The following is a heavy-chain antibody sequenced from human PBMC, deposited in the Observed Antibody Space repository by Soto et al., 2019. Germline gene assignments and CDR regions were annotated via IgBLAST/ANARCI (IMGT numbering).Heavy chain of an antibody. CDR2: IGTAGDT. V-gene: IGHV3-13*01. CDR1: GFTFSSDD. J-gene: IGHJ6*02. D-gene: IGHD6-13*01. CDR3: ARVLSGYSSSRTYYYYGMDV. Sequence: EVQLVESGGGLVQPGGSLRLSCAASGFTFSSDDMHWVRQATGKGLEWVSAIGTAGDTYYPGSVKGRFTISRENAKNSLYLQMNSLRAEDTAVYYCARVLSGYSSSRTYYYYGMDVWGQRTTVTVSS.